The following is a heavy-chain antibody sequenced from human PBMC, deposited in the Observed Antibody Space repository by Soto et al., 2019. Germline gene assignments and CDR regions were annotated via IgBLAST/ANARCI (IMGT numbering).Heavy chain of an antibody. D-gene: IGHD5-12*01. CDR3: TKEKSVMYSGYDAFDT. J-gene: IGHJ3*02. V-gene: IGHV3-48*03. Sequence: GGSLRLSCAASGFTFSSYEMDWVRQAPGKGLEWVAHITSSVGTMYADSVKGRFTISRDNADNSLYLQMNSLRAEDTAVYYCTKEKSVMYSGYDAFDTWGRGTMVTVSS. CDR2: ITSSVGTM. CDR1: GFTFSSYE.